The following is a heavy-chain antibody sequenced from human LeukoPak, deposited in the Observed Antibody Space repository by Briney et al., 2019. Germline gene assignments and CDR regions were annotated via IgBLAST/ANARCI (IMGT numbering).Heavy chain of an antibody. CDR1: GYTFTRYD. CDR3: ASGFYYYGLDV. J-gene: IGHJ6*02. Sequence: ASVKVSCKASGYTFTRYDINWVRQAPGQGLEWMGWMNPNNGNTGHAQKFQGRVTMTRSTSIDTAYMELNTLTSDDTAAYYCASGFYYYGLDVWGQGTTVTVSS. CDR2: MNPNNGNT. V-gene: IGHV1-8*01.